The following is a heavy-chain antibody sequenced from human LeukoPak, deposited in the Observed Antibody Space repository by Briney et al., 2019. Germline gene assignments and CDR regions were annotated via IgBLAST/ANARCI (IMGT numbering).Heavy chain of an antibody. V-gene: IGHV3-7*01. CDR1: GLTFNRYW. D-gene: IGHD3-3*01. CDR2: IKQDGSET. CDR3: ARDCLGSQFWSGYYLGPDNYFDY. Sequence: GGSLRLSCVASGLTFNRYWMSWLRQVPGKGLEWVANIKQDGSETHYVDSVKGRFTISRDNAKSSLYLQMNSLRAEDTAVYYCARDCLGSQFWSGYYLGPDNYFDYWGQGSLVTVSS. J-gene: IGHJ4*02.